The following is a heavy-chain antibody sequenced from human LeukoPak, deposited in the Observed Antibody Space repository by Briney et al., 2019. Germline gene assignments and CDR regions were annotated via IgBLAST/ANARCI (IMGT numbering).Heavy chain of an antibody. V-gene: IGHV1-46*01. D-gene: IGHD6-6*01. CDR3: ASPGSDSSFEGRAFDY. CDR2: INPSGGST. J-gene: IGHJ4*02. Sequence: ASVKVSCKASGYTFTSYYMHWVRQAPGQGLEWMGIINPSGGSTSYAQKFQGRVTMTRDTSTSTVYMELSSLRSEDTAVYYCASPGSDSSFEGRAFDYWGQGTLVTVSS. CDR1: GYTFTSYY.